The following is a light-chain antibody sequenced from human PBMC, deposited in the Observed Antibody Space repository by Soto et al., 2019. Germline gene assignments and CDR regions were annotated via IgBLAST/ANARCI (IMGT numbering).Light chain of an antibody. CDR1: QGISNY. CDR3: QKYNSAPWT. V-gene: IGKV1-27*01. CDR2: SAS. J-gene: IGKJ1*01. Sequence: DIRMTQSPSSLSASVGDRVTITCRASQGISNYLAWYQQKPGKVPKLLIYSASTLQAGVPSRFSGSGSGTDFTLTISSLQPEDVATYYCQKYNSAPWTFGQGTKVEIK.